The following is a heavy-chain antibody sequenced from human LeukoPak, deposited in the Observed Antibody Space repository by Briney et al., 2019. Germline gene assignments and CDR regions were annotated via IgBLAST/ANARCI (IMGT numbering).Heavy chain of an antibody. CDR3: AKVVDEGVDY. Sequence: GGSLRLSCAASGFTFTNYGTTWVRQAPGKGLEWVSAIGGGGDTTYYADSVKGRFTISRDNSKNTVYLQMNFLRAEDTALYYCAKVVDEGVDYWGQGTLVTVSS. J-gene: IGHJ4*02. CDR1: GFTFTNYG. CDR2: IGGGGDTT. V-gene: IGHV3-23*01.